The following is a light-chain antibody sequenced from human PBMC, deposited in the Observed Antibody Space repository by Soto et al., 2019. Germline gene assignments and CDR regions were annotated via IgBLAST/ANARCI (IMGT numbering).Light chain of an antibody. CDR1: QSVGRY. J-gene: IGKJ1*01. CDR3: QHRNNWPWT. CDR2: DAS. V-gene: IGKV3-11*01. Sequence: EIVLTQSPAILSLSPGERATLSCRASQSVGRYLVWYQQKPGQAPSLLIYDASHRATGVPARFSGSGSGTDFTLTISSLESEDFAVYYCQHRNNWPWTLGQGTRVEIK.